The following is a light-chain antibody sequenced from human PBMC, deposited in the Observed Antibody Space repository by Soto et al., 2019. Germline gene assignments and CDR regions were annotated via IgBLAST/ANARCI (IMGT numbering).Light chain of an antibody. J-gene: IGKJ4*01. CDR1: QSISRY. CDR3: QQSYGTPRS. CDR2: GAS. Sequence: DIQMTQSPSSLSASEGDRVTLTCRASQSISRYLNWYQQKPGRAPKLLMYGASNLQNGVPSRFSGSGSGTDFTLTISNLQPEDFATYYCQQSYGTPRSFGGGTKVEI. V-gene: IGKV1-39*01.